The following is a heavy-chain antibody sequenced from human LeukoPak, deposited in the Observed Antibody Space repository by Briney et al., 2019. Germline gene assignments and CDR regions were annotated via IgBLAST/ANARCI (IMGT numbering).Heavy chain of an antibody. V-gene: IGHV3-11*01. J-gene: IGHJ6*03. Sequence: PGGSLRLSCAASGFTFSDYYMGWIRQAPGKGLEWVSYISSSGSTIYYADSVKGRFTISRDNAKNSLYLQMNSLRAEDAAVYYCAREGDYYYYYMDVWGKGTTVTISS. CDR2: ISSSGSTI. CDR1: GFTFSDYY. CDR3: AREGDYYYYYMDV. D-gene: IGHD3-16*01.